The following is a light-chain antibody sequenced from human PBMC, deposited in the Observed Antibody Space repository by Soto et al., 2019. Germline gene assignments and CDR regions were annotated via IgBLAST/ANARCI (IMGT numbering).Light chain of an antibody. CDR3: QKYNSAPFT. J-gene: IGKJ3*01. CDR2: VAS. V-gene: IGKV1-27*01. CDR1: HDITNY. Sequence: DIQMTQSPSSLSASVGDTVTITCRASHDITNYLAWYQQKSGKVPKLLIFVASTLQSGVPSRFSGSGYGTDFTLTINNLQPEDVATYYCQKYNSAPFTFGPGTKVDIK.